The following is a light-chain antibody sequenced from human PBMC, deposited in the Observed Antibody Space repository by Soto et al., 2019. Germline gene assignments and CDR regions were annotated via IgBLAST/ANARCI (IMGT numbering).Light chain of an antibody. Sequence: IVLTQSPGTLSLSLGERATLSCRASQSVSSSYLAWYQQKPGQAPRLLIYGASSRATGIPDRFSGSGSGTDFTLTISRLEPEDFAVYYCQQYGSWTFGQGTKVDIK. CDR1: QSVSSSY. V-gene: IGKV3-20*01. CDR3: QQYGSWT. J-gene: IGKJ1*01. CDR2: GAS.